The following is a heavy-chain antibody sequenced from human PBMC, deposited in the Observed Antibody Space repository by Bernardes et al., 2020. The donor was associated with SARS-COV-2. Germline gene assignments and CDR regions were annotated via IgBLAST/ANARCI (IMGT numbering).Heavy chain of an antibody. V-gene: IGHV4-34*01. CDR2: INHSGST. CDR3: ARGLRVVAASHTKRFDY. J-gene: IGHJ4*02. Sequence: SETLSLTCAVYGGSFSGYYWSWIRQPPGKGLEWIGEINHSGSTNYNPSLKSRVTISVDTSKNQFSLKLSSVTAADTAVYYCARGLRVVAASHTKRFDYWGQGTLVTVSS. D-gene: IGHD2-15*01. CDR1: GGSFSGYY.